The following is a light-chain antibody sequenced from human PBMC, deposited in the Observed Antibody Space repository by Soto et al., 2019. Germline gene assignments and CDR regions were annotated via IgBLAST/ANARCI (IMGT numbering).Light chain of an antibody. Sequence: EIVLTQSPGTLSLSPGERATLSCRASQSVSSTYLAWYQQKPGQAPRLLIYGASYRATGIPDRFSGSGSGTDFTLTISRLEPEDSAVYHCQQRSIWPLTFGGGTRVE. CDR1: QSVSSTY. V-gene: IGKV3D-20*02. J-gene: IGKJ4*01. CDR2: GAS. CDR3: QQRSIWPLT.